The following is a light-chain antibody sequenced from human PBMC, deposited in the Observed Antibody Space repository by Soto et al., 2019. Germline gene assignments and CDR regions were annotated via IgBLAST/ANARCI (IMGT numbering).Light chain of an antibody. CDR3: LQHNSYPFT. Sequence: DIQMTQSPSAISAFVGDRVTITFRAIHGISNSLTWFHQKPGKVPKPRIYAASSLQSGVPSRFSGSGSGTEFTLTISSLQPEDFATYYCLQHNSYPFTFGGGTKVEIK. J-gene: IGKJ4*01. CDR2: AAS. CDR1: HGISNS. V-gene: IGKV1-17*03.